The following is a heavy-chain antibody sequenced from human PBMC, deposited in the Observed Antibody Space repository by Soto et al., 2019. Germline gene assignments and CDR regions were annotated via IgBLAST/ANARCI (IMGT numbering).Heavy chain of an antibody. J-gene: IGHJ4*02. Sequence: EVEVLESGGGLVQPGGSLRLSCAASGFTFSAYVMSWVRQAPGKGLEWVSGITSSGCVTYYADSVKGRFTVSRDNSKNTVYLQMNSLSDEDTAVYYCAKLTAAWGQGTLVTVSS. CDR2: ITSSGCVT. CDR3: AKLTAA. D-gene: IGHD6-13*01. V-gene: IGHV3-23*01. CDR1: GFTFSAYV.